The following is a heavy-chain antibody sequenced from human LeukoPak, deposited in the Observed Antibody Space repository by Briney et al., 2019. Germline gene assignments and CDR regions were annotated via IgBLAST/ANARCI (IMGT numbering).Heavy chain of an antibody. V-gene: IGHV3-7*05. CDR2: IKQDGSEK. CDR1: GFTFSSYW. D-gene: IGHD6-13*01. CDR3: AKDLGYSSSWDAFDI. Sequence: GGSLRLSCAASGFTFSSYWMTWVRQAPGKGLEWVAKIKQDGSEKYYVDSVKGRFTISRDNAKNSLYLQMNSLRAEDTAVYYCAKDLGYSSSWDAFDIWGQGTMVTVSS. J-gene: IGHJ3*02.